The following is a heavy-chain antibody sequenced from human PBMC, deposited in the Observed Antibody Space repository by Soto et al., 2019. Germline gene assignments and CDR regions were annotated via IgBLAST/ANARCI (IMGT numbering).Heavy chain of an antibody. CDR3: ARHWNYDILTGHPDY. CDR2: IYPGDSDT. Sequence: GESLKISCKGSGYSFTSYWIGWVRQMPGKGLEWMGIIYPGDSDTRYSPSFQGQVTISADKSISTAYLQWSSLKASDTAMYYCARHWNYDILTGHPDYWGQGTLVTVSS. D-gene: IGHD3-9*01. CDR1: GYSFTSYW. V-gene: IGHV5-51*01. J-gene: IGHJ4*02.